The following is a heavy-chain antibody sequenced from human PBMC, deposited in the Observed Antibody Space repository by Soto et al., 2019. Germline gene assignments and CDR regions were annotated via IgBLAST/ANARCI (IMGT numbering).Heavy chain of an antibody. CDR1: GFTFSSYW. Sequence: GGSLRLSCAASGFTFSSYWMSWVRQAPGKGLEWVANIKRDGSEKYYEDSVKGRFTISRDNAKNSLYLQRNSLRAEDTAVYYWARVYSCSWYYYCMDVWGQGTTVTVSS. CDR3: ARVYSCSWYYYCMDV. D-gene: IGHD6-13*01. V-gene: IGHV3-7*01. CDR2: IKRDGSEK. J-gene: IGHJ6*02.